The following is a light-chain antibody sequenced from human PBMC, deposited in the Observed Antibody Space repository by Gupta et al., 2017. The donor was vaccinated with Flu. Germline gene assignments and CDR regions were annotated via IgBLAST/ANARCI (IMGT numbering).Light chain of an antibody. V-gene: IGLV1-44*01. Sequence: QSVLTQPPSASGTPGQRVTISCSGSSSNLGSNSVNWYQQLPRTAPRLLIYSNNRLPSGVPDRFSGSKSGTSASLAISGLQSEDEADYYCAALDDSLNGPVFGGGTKVTVL. J-gene: IGLJ2*01. CDR3: AALDDSLNGPV. CDR2: SNN. CDR1: SSNLGSNS.